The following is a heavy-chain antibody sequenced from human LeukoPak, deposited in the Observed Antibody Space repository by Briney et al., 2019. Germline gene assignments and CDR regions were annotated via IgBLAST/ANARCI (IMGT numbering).Heavy chain of an antibody. V-gene: IGHV1-24*01. D-gene: IGHD3-22*01. CDR2: FDPEDGEK. J-gene: IGHJ4*02. CDR3: ATGYYYYRSGCLDF. CDR1: VYTLTELS. Sequence: ASEKVSCKVSVYTLTELSMLWVRQPPAKGLEGMGGFDPEDGEKIYAQKFQGRVTMSEDTSTDTAYMELSSVRSEDTGVYYCATGYYYYRSGCLDFWGQGTLVTVSS.